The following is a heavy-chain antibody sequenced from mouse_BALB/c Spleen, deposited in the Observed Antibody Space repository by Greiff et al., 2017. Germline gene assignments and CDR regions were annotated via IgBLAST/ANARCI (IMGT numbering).Heavy chain of an antibody. CDR1: GFTFSSYA. Sequence: EVKLMESGGGLVKPGGSLKLSCAASGFTFSSYAMSWVRQSPEKRLEWVAEISSGGSYTYYPDTVTGRFTISRDNAKNTLYLEMSSLRSEDTAMYYCATYGSSYEYYAMDYWGQGTSVTVSS. CDR3: ATYGSSYEYYAMDY. V-gene: IGHV5-9-4*01. CDR2: ISSGGSYT. J-gene: IGHJ4*01. D-gene: IGHD1-1*01.